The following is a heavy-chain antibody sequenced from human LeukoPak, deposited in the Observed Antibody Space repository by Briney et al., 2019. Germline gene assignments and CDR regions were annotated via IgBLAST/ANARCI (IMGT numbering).Heavy chain of an antibody. CDR2: IYHSGST. CDR1: GGSISSGGYS. CDR3: ARLVAMGAFDT. Sequence: SETLSLTCAVSGGSISSGGYSWRWIRQPPGKGLEWIGYIYHSGSTYYNPSLKSRVTISVDRSKNQFSLKLSSVTAADTAVYYCARLVAMGAFDTWGQGTMVTVSS. D-gene: IGHD2-15*01. J-gene: IGHJ3*02. V-gene: IGHV4-30-2*01.